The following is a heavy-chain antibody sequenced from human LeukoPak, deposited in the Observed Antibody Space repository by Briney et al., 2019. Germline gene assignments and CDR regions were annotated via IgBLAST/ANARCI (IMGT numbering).Heavy chain of an antibody. CDR2: ITTSSSTI. D-gene: IGHD3-10*01. CDR3: ARNFGSWSFLDY. Sequence: GGSLRLSCTASVFTFSGYSMNWVRQAPTKGLEWVAYITTSSSTIYYADSVRGRFTISRDNAKNSLYLQMNSLRAEDSAVYYCARNFGSWSFLDYWGQGTLVTVSS. J-gene: IGHJ4*02. V-gene: IGHV3-48*01. CDR1: VFTFSGYS.